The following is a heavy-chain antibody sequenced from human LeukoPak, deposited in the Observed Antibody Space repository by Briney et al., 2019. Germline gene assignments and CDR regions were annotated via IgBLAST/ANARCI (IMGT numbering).Heavy chain of an antibody. CDR2: INHSGST. Sequence: SETLSLTCAVYGVSFSGYYWSWIRQPPGKGLEWIGEINHSGSTNYNPSLKSRVTISVDTSKNQFSLKLSSVTAADTAVYYCARRGNSSRPFDYWGQGTLVTVSS. D-gene: IGHD6-13*01. CDR1: GVSFSGYY. J-gene: IGHJ4*02. CDR3: ARRGNSSRPFDY. V-gene: IGHV4-34*01.